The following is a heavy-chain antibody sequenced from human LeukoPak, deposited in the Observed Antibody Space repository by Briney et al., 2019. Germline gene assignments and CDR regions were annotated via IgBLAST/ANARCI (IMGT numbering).Heavy chain of an antibody. V-gene: IGHV4-34*01. D-gene: IGHD2-2*01. Sequence: SETLSLTCAVYGGSFSGYYWSWIRQPPGKGLEWTGEINHSGSTNYNPSLKSRVTISVDTSKNQFSLKLSSVTAADTAVYYCARGRAVVVPAAKRHYFDYWGQGTLVTVSS. CDR2: INHSGST. J-gene: IGHJ4*02. CDR3: ARGRAVVVPAAKRHYFDY. CDR1: GGSFSGYY.